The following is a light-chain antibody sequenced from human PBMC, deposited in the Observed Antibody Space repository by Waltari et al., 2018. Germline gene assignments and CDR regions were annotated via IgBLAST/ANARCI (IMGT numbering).Light chain of an antibody. Sequence: QAGLTQPPSVSQDLRQTATLTCTGNKHNVGDQRAAWLQQPQGHPPKLLSYRNNNRPSGISERFSASRSGNTASLTITGLQPEDEADYYCSAWDSSLSAWVFGGGTKLTVL. CDR2: RNN. V-gene: IGLV10-54*01. CDR1: KHNVGDQR. J-gene: IGLJ3*02. CDR3: SAWDSSLSAWV.